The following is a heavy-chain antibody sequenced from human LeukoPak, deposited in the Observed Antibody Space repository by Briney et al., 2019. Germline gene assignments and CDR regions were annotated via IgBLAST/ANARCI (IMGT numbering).Heavy chain of an antibody. J-gene: IGHJ4*02. CDR3: AKDHGFYSSGWNPLFDY. Sequence: GGSLRLSCAASGFTFSSYSMNWVRQAPGKGLEWVSAISGSGGSTNYAASVKGRFTISRDNSKNTLDLQINSLRAEDTALYYCAKDHGFYSSGWNPLFDYWGQGTLVTVSS. CDR2: ISGSGGST. CDR1: GFTFSSYS. D-gene: IGHD6-19*01. V-gene: IGHV3-23*01.